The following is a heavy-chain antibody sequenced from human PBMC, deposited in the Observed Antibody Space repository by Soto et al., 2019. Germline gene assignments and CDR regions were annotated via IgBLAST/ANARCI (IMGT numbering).Heavy chain of an antibody. D-gene: IGHD4-17*01. Sequence: EVQLVESGGGLIQPGGSLRLSCAASGFTFSSYGMNWVRQAPGKGLEWVSYISGSSSTKYYADSVKGRFTISRDNAKNSLYLQMNSLRAEDTAVYHCTRSGFYGDYVAYWGQGTLVTVSS. CDR2: ISGSSSTK. CDR3: TRSGFYGDYVAY. CDR1: GFTFSSYG. J-gene: IGHJ4*02. V-gene: IGHV3-48*01.